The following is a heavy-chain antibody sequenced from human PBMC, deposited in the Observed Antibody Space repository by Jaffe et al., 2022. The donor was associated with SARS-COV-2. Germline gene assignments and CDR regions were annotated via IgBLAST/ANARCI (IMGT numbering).Heavy chain of an antibody. J-gene: IGHJ5*02. CDR3: ARGYGSGSYDFDDWFDP. CDR2: INPSGGST. Sequence: QVQLVQSGAEVKKPGASVKVSCKASGYTFTSYYMHWVRQAPGQGLEWMGIINPSGGSTSYAQKFQGRVTMTRDTSTSTVYMELSSLRSEDTAVYYCARGYGSGSYDFDDWFDPWGQGTLVTVSS. D-gene: IGHD3-10*01. CDR1: GYTFTSYY. V-gene: IGHV1-46*01.